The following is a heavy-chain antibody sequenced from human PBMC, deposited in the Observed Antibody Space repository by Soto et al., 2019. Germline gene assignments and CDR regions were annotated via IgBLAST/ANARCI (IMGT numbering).Heavy chain of an antibody. CDR1: GGSISSGGYS. J-gene: IGHJ4*02. Sequence: QLQLQESGSGLVKPSQTLSLTCAVSGGSISSGGYSWSWIRQPPGKGLEWIGYIYHSGSTYYNPSLKSRVTLSVGRSKNQFSLKLSSVTAADTAVYYCARGIAARPFDYWGQGTLVTVSS. V-gene: IGHV4-30-2*01. CDR2: IYHSGST. CDR3: ARGIAARPFDY. D-gene: IGHD6-6*01.